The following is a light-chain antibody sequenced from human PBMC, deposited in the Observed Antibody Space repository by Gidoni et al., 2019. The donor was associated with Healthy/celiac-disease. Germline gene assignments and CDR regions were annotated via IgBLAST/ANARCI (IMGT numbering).Light chain of an antibody. J-gene: IGKJ2*01. CDR1: QDISNY. V-gene: IGKV1-33*01. CDR2: DAS. Sequence: SLSASVGDTVTITCQASQDISNYLNWYQQKPGKAPKLLIYDASNLETGVPSRFSGSGSGTDFTFTISSLQPEDIATYYCQQYDNLPYTFGQGTKLEIK. CDR3: QQYDNLPYT.